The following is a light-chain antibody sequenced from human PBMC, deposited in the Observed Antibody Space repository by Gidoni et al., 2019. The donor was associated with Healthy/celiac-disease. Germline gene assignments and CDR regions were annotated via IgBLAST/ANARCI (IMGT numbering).Light chain of an antibody. CDR2: DPS. CDR3: QQRSNWPAT. Sequence: EVVLTHSPATLSLSPGERAPLSCRASQSVSSYLPWYQQQPAQAPRLLIYDPSNRAPSIPARFSGSGSGTDFTLTISSLEPEDFAVYYCQQRSNWPATFXPXTKVDIK. J-gene: IGKJ3*01. CDR1: QSVSSY. V-gene: IGKV3-11*01.